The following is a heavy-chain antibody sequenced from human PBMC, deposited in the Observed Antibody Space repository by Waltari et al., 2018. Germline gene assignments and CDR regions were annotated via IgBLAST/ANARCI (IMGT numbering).Heavy chain of an antibody. CDR1: GNTFTTYY. CDR2: IKPTGDRT. Sequence: QVQLVQSGAEVKKPGASVRLSCKASGNTFTTYYIHWVRQAPGQGLEWMGIIKPTGDRTQYAKKFQGRVTVTRDESTNTVYMELRSLRSDDTAVYYCARTPLGYGDYGWGQGTLVTVSS. V-gene: IGHV1-46*01. D-gene: IGHD4-17*01. CDR3: ARTPLGYGDYG. J-gene: IGHJ4*02.